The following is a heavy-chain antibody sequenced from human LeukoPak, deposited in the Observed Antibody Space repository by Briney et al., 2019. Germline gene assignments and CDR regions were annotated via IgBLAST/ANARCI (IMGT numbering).Heavy chain of an antibody. CDR1: GYTFTSYG. D-gene: IGHD2-21*01. Sequence: ASVKVSCKASGYTFTSYGISWVRQAPGQGLEWMGWISAYNGNTNYAQKLQGRVTMTTDTSTSTAYMELRSLRSDDTAVYYCASLLKAYDAFDIWGQGTMVTVSS. CDR3: ASLLKAYDAFDI. CDR2: ISAYNGNT. V-gene: IGHV1-18*01. J-gene: IGHJ3*02.